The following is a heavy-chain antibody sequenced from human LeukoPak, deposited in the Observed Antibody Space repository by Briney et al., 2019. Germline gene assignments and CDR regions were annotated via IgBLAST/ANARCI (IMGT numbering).Heavy chain of an antibody. CDR1: GFTFSSYA. D-gene: IGHD3-10*01. V-gene: IGHV3-30*04. CDR2: ISYDGSNI. Sequence: GGSLRLSCAASGFTFSSYAMHWVRQAPGKGLEWVAVISYDGSNIYYADSVKGRFTISRDNSKDTLYLQMNSLRAEDTAVYYCTGSGSYNRPFGYFDYWGQGTLVTVSS. CDR3: TGSGSYNRPFGYFDY. J-gene: IGHJ4*02.